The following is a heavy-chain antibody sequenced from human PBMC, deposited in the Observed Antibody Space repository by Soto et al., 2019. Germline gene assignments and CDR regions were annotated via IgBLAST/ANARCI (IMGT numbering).Heavy chain of an antibody. CDR2: IYYSGST. Sequence: SETLSLTCTVSGGSISSGGYYWSWIRQHPGKGLEWIGYIYYSGSTYYNPSLKSRVTISVDTSKNQFSLKLSSVTAADTAVYYCARDPRNKSYYYMDAWGKGTTVTVSS. V-gene: IGHV4-31*03. D-gene: IGHD1-1*01. CDR1: GGSISSGGYY. CDR3: ARDPRNKSYYYMDA. J-gene: IGHJ6*03.